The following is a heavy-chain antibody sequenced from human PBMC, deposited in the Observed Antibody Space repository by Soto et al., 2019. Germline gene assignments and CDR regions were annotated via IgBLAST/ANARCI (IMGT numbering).Heavy chain of an antibody. J-gene: IGHJ3*02. Sequence: ASVKVSCKASGYTFTSYGISWVRQAPGQGLEWMGWISAYNGNTNYAQKLQGRVTMTTDTSTSTAYMELRSLRSDDTAVYYCARVITKGITMVRTLGLRAFDIWGQGTMVTVSS. CDR1: GYTFTSYG. D-gene: IGHD3-10*01. V-gene: IGHV1-18*01. CDR3: ARVITKGITMVRTLGLRAFDI. CDR2: ISAYNGNT.